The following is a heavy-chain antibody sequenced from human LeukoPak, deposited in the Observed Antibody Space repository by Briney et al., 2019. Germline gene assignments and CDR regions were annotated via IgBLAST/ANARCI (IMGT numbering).Heavy chain of an antibody. V-gene: IGHV3-74*01. CDR2: INTDGSST. D-gene: IGHD3-10*01. Sequence: GGSLRLSCAASGFIFSSYWMHWVRHAPGKGLAWVSRINTDGSSTSYADSVKGRFTISRDNAKNTLYLQMNSLRAEDTAVYYCARADRFGELTYYFDYWGQGTLVTVSS. CDR3: ARADRFGELTYYFDY. J-gene: IGHJ4*02. CDR1: GFIFSSYW.